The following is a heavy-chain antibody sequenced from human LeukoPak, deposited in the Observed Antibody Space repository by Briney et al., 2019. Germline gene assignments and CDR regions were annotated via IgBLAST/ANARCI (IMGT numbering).Heavy chain of an antibody. CDR3: ARTIAARPNNRFDP. V-gene: IGHV1-18*01. CDR1: GYTFTSYG. D-gene: IGHD6-6*01. Sequence: GASVKVSCKASGYTFTSYGISWVRQAPGQGLEWMGWISSYNGNTNYAQKLQGRVTMTTDTSTSTAYMELRSLTSDDTAVYSCARTIAARPNNRFDPWGKGPLVTVSS. J-gene: IGHJ5*02. CDR2: ISSYNGNT.